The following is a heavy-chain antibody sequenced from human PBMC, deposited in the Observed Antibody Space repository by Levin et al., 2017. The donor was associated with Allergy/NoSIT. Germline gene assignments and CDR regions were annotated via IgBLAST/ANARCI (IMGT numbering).Heavy chain of an antibody. CDR1: GYSFSNYW. V-gene: IGHV5-51*01. D-gene: IGHD6-6*01. Sequence: GGSLRLSCKGSGYSFSNYWIAWVRQMPGEGLEWMGVIYPGDSDTRYSPSFQGHVTISADKSINTAYLQWRSLKASDTAIYYCARHREHSRSWVPFDYWGHGTLVTVSS. CDR2: IYPGDSDT. J-gene: IGHJ4*01. CDR3: ARHREHSRSWVPFDY.